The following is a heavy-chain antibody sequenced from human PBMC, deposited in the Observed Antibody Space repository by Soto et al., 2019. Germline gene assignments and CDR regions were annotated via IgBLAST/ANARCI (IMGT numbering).Heavy chain of an antibody. J-gene: IGHJ4*02. CDR1: GFTFSDYY. CDR2: ISSSTSHT. Sequence: QVQLVESLGGLVKPGGALRLSCAVSGFTFSDYYMTWIRQAPGKGLEWVSYISSSTSHTNYADSVKGRFTISKDNDKNSLFLQMNSLRAEDTAMYYCETGRGAADDYFDFWGQGTLVNVS. V-gene: IGHV3-11*05. CDR3: ETGRGAADDYFDF. D-gene: IGHD6-13*01.